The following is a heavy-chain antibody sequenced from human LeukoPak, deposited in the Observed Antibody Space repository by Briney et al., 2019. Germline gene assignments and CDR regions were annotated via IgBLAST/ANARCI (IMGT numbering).Heavy chain of an antibody. V-gene: IGHV3-23*01. J-gene: IGHJ6*02. CDR1: GFTFSNYA. Sequence: GGSLRLSCAASGFTFSNYAMSWVRQAPGKGLEWVSGLSGSGRSTYYADSVKGRFTISRDNSKNTLYLQMNSLRAEDTAVYYCARDSSSWSYNYYGMDVWGQGTTVTVSS. CDR2: LSGSGRST. CDR3: ARDSSSWSYNYYGMDV. D-gene: IGHD6-13*01.